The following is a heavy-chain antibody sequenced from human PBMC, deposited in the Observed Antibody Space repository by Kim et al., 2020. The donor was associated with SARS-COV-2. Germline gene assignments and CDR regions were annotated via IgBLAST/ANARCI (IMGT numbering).Heavy chain of an antibody. J-gene: IGHJ6*02. V-gene: IGHV3-30*07. CDR3: ARDGPIGDILTAYGMDV. D-gene: IGHD3-9*01. Sequence: VKGRFTISRENSKNTLYLQMNSLRAEDTAVYYCARDGPIGDILTAYGMDVWGQGTTVTVSS.